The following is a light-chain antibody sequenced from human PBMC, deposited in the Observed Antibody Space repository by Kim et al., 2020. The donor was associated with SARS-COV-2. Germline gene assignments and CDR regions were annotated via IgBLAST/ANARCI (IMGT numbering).Light chain of an antibody. CDR1: QSVSSSY. V-gene: IGKV3-20*01. CDR2: DAS. Sequence: EIVLTQSPGTLSLSPGERATLSCRASQSVSSSYLAWYQHKPGQAPRLLIYDASSRATDIPDRFRGSGSGTDFTLTISRLEPEDFAIYYCQQYGSSPFTFGQGTKLEI. J-gene: IGKJ2*01. CDR3: QQYGSSPFT.